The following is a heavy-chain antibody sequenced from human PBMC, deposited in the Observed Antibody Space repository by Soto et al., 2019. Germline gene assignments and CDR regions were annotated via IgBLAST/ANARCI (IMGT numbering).Heavy chain of an antibody. Sequence: SVKVSCKASGGTFSSYAISWVRQAPGQGLEWMGWIIPNFGTTNYAQKFQGRVTITTDKSTSTAYMELRSLRSEDTAVYYCARAVAVAGTWDYYYMDVWGKGTTVTVSS. D-gene: IGHD6-19*01. CDR2: IIPNFGTT. V-gene: IGHV1-69*05. J-gene: IGHJ6*03. CDR3: ARAVAVAGTWDYYYMDV. CDR1: GGTFSSYA.